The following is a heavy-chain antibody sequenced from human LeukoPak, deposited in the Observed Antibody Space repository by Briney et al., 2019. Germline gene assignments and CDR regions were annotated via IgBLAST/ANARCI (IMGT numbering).Heavy chain of an antibody. CDR1: GFTFSNYW. J-gene: IGHJ4*02. D-gene: IGHD1-1*01. CDR3: ARGGETNNWYLGYFDY. CDR2: IKSDGSST. Sequence: GGSLRLSCAASGFTFSNYWMHWVRQAPGKGPVWVSRIKSDGSSTRFADSVQGRFTISRDNGKNTLYLQMDSLRAEDTAVYYCARGGETNNWYLGYFDYWGQGALVTVAS. V-gene: IGHV3-74*01.